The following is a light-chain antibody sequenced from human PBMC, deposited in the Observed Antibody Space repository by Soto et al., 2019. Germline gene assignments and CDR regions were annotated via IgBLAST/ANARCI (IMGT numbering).Light chain of an antibody. CDR1: QSISYY. V-gene: IGKV3-11*01. CDR2: DAS. Sequence: EIVLTQSPATLSLSPGERATLSCRASQSISYYLAWYQQKPGQAPRLLIYDASNRATGIPARFSGSGSGTDFTLPISSLEPEDFAVYYCQQRSNWPPLTVGGGTKVEIK. CDR3: QQRSNWPPLT. J-gene: IGKJ4*01.